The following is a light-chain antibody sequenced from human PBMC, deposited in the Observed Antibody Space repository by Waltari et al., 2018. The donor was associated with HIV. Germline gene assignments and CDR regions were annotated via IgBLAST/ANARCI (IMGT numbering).Light chain of an antibody. CDR2: GAS. Sequence: EIVMTQSPATLSVSPGERATLSCRASQSVTSNLAWYQQKPGQARRLLIYGASTRATGIPARFSCSVSGTEFTLTISSLQSEDFAVYYCQQYNNWPPTWTFGQGTKVEIK. CDR3: QQYNNWPPTWT. V-gene: IGKV3-15*01. J-gene: IGKJ1*01. CDR1: QSVTSN.